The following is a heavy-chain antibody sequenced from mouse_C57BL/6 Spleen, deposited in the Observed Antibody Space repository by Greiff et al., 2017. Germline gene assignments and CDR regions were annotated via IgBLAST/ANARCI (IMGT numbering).Heavy chain of an antibody. Sequence: EVQLQQSGPELVKPGASVKLPCKASGYTFTDYNMDWVQQSPGKSLEWIGDINPNNGGTNYNQKVKGKATLTVDKSCSTSYMELRRLTSEDTAVYYCAIRGYDGSSIYYWGQGTSLTVSS. CDR2: INPNNGGT. D-gene: IGHD1-1*01. CDR1: GYTFTDYN. CDR3: AIRGYDGSSIYY. J-gene: IGHJ2*02. V-gene: IGHV1-18*01.